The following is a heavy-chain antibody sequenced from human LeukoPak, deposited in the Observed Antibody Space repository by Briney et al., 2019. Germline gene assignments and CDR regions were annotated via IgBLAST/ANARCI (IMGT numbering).Heavy chain of an antibody. CDR3: ARLPYYYDGSAYYYNAFDF. J-gene: IGHJ4*02. Sequence: SETLSLTCAVYGGSLSGYYWSWIRQPPGKGLEWIGEINHSGSTNYNPSLKSRVSILVDLSKNQFSLKLRSVTAADTAVYYCARLPYYYDGSAYYYNAFDFWGQGTLVTVSS. D-gene: IGHD3-22*01. CDR2: INHSGST. CDR1: GGSLSGYY. V-gene: IGHV4-34*01.